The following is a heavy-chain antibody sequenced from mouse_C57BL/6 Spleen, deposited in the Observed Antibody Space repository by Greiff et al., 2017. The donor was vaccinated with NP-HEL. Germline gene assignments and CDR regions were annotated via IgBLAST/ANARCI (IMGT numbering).Heavy chain of an antibody. D-gene: IGHD3-2*02. J-gene: IGHJ3*01. CDR2: IYPGSGNT. CDR1: GYTFTDYY. V-gene: IGHV1-76*01. CDR3: ARGKDSSGSFAY. Sequence: VQLQESGAELVRPGASVKLSCKASGYTFTDYYINWVKQRPGQGLEWIARIYPGSGNTYYNEKFKGKATLTAEKSSSTAYMQLSSLTSEDSAVYFCARGKDSSGSFAYWGQGTLVTVSA.